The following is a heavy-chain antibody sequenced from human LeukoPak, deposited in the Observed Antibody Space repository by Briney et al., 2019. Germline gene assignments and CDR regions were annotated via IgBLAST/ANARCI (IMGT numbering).Heavy chain of an antibody. CDR3: AKVGSYDSSGYYFSD. V-gene: IGHV4-59*11. CDR1: GGSIRSHY. CDR2: IYHSGGN. Sequence: SDTLSLTCSVSGGSIRSHYWSWIRQPPGKALEWIGYIYHSGGNRYNPSLKSRVTISLDTSKNQLSLQLSSVTAADTAVYYCAKVGSYDSSGYYFSDWGQGTLVTVSS. D-gene: IGHD3-22*01. J-gene: IGHJ4*02.